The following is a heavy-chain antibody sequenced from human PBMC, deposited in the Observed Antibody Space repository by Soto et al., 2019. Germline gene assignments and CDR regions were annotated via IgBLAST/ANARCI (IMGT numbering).Heavy chain of an antibody. D-gene: IGHD6-19*01. Sequence: EVQLVESGGGLVKPGGSLRLSCGGSGFTFSNVWMNWVRQAPGKGLEWVGRIKSETDGGPIDYAAPVKGRFTISRDDSNITLYLQMNSLKTDNTAPYYCTPLALKYNSDWYPLSDWGQGIRVTVSS. CDR3: TPLALKYNSDWYPLSD. J-gene: IGHJ4*02. CDR1: GFTFSNVW. V-gene: IGHV3-15*07. CDR2: IKSETDGGPI.